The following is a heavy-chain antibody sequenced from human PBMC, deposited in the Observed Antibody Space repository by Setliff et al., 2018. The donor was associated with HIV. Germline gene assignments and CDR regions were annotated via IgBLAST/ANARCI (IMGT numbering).Heavy chain of an antibody. D-gene: IGHD5-12*01. CDR3: ARDQATGYEKVWFSWIDP. J-gene: IGHJ5*02. V-gene: IGHV1-69*13. CDR1: GGTFSLYA. CDR2: IIHIFNTA. Sequence: SVKVSCKASGGTFSLYAINWVRQAPGQGLEWMGGIIHIFNTANYAQKFQGRVTITAYGSTSTAYMELSSLRFEDTATYYCARDQATGYEKVWFSWIDPWGQGTLVTVSS.